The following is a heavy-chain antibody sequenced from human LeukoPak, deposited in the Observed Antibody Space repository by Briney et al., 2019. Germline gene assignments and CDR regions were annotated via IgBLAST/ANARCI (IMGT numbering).Heavy chain of an antibody. CDR2: ITPFNGNT. Sequence: SVKVSCKASGYTFTYRYLHWVRQAPGQALEWMGWITPFNGNTNYAQKFQDRVTITRNTSISTAYMELSSLRSEDTAVYYCARSGQIAVAGTSVYYMDVWGKGTTVTVSS. CDR1: GYTFTYRY. J-gene: IGHJ6*03. V-gene: IGHV1-45*02. CDR3: ARSGQIAVAGTSVYYMDV. D-gene: IGHD6-19*01.